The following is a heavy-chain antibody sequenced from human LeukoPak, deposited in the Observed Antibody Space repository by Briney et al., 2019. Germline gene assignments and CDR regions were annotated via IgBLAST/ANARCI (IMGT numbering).Heavy chain of an antibody. V-gene: IGHV1-2*02. J-gene: IGHJ3*02. D-gene: IGHD3-10*01. CDR2: INPNSGGT. Sequence: GASVKVSCKASGYTFTGYYMHWVRQAPGQGLEWMGCINPNSGGTNYAQKFQGRVTMTRDTSISTAYMELRSLRSDDTAVYYCAREWITMVRGVIIKAFDIWGQGTMVTVSS. CDR3: AREWITMVRGVIIKAFDI. CDR1: GYTFTGYY.